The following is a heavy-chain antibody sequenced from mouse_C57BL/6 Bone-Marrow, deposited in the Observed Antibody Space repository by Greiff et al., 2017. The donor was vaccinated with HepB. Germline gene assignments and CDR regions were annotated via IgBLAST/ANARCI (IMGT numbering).Heavy chain of an antibody. J-gene: IGHJ4*01. CDR2: IYPGDGDT. CDR1: GYAFSSSW. CDR3: ARTGSSPYYAMDY. V-gene: IGHV1-82*01. Sequence: QVHVKQSGPELVKPGASVKISCKASGYAFSSSWMNWVKQRPGKGLEWIGRIYPGDGDTNYNGKFKGKATLTADKSSSTAYMQLSSLTSEDSAVYFCARTGSSPYYAMDYWGQGTSVTVSS. D-gene: IGHD1-1*01.